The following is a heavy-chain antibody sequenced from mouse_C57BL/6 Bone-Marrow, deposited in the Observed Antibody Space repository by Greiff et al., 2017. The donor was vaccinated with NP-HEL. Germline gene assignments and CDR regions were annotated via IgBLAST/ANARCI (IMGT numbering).Heavy chain of an antibody. Sequence: EVQLVESGGGLVKPGGSLKLSCAASGFTFSDYGMHWVRQAPEKGLEWVAYISSGSSTIYYADTVKGRFTISRDNAKNTLFLQMTSLRSEDTAMYYCARGLRLAWFAYWGQGTLVTVSA. D-gene: IGHD2-4*01. CDR2: ISSGSSTI. CDR3: ARGLRLAWFAY. J-gene: IGHJ3*01. CDR1: GFTFSDYG. V-gene: IGHV5-17*01.